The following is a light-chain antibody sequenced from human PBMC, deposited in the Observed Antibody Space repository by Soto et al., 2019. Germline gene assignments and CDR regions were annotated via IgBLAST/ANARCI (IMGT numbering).Light chain of an antibody. CDR1: SSNIGGNT. CDR3: AAWDAGLNGVV. Sequence: QAVVTQPPSVSGTPGQRVTVSCSGSSSNIGGNTVNWYLQLPGTAPKLLIHSDHQRPSGVPDRFSGSKSGTSASLDISGLQTQDEGDYYCAAWDAGLNGVVFGGGTKLTVL. V-gene: IGLV1-44*01. CDR2: SDH. J-gene: IGLJ2*01.